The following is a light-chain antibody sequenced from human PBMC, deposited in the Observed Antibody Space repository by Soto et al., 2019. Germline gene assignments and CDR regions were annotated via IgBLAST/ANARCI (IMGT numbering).Light chain of an antibody. J-gene: IGKJ1*01. V-gene: IGKV3-20*01. CDR1: QSVSSSY. CDR3: QQYGSSQWT. Sequence: EIVLTQSPGTLSLSPGERATLSCRASQSVSSSYLAWYQQKPGQAPRLLIYGASSRATGIPDRFSGSGSGTDFTLTISRLEPEDFAVYYCQQYGSSQWTFGQGTKVDMK. CDR2: GAS.